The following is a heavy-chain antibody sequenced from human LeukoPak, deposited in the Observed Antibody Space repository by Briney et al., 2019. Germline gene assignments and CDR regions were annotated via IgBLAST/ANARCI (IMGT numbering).Heavy chain of an antibody. J-gene: IGHJ4*02. CDR1: GFTFSTYA. V-gene: IGHV3-30*02. CDR2: IRYDGGDI. D-gene: IGHD4-17*01. CDR3: ARLRAVDRYFDY. Sequence: GGSLRLPCAASGFTFSTYAMHWVRQAPGKGLEWVAFIRYDGGDIFYADSLKGRFTISRDNSKNTLYLQMNSLRPEDTAVYYCARLRAVDRYFDYWGQGTLVTVSS.